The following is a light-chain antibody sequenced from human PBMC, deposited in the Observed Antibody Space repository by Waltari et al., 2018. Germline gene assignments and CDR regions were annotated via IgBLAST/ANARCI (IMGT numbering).Light chain of an antibody. CDR2: AAS. CDR3: QKTYNTPWT. V-gene: IGKV1-39*01. J-gene: IGKJ1*01. CDR1: QSIRSY. Sequence: DIQMTQSPSSLSASVGDRVTITCRASQSIRSYLNWYQQKQGKAPKLLIYAASSLQSGVPSRFSGSGSGTDFTLTISSLQPDDFATYYCQKTYNTPWTFGQGTKVEFK.